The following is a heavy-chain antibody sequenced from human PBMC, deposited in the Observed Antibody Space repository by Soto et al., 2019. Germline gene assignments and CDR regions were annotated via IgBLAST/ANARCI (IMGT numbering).Heavy chain of an antibody. Sequence: QMQLVQSGPEVKKPGTSVKVSCKASGFTFTSSAVQWVRQACGQRLEWIGWIVVGSGNTNYAQKFQERVTITRDMSTSTAYMELSSLRSEDTAVYYCAAVGRTTVTTGYYYYGMDVWGQGTTVTVSS. CDR3: AAVGRTTVTTGYYYYGMDV. CDR1: GFTFTSSA. CDR2: IVVGSGNT. V-gene: IGHV1-58*01. D-gene: IGHD4-17*01. J-gene: IGHJ6*02.